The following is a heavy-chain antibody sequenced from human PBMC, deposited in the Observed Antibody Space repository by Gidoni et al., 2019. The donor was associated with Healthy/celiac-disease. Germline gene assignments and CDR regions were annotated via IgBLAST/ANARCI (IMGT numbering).Heavy chain of an antibody. Sequence: QVQLQESGPGLVKPAQTLSLTCTVTGGSISSGGYYWSWIRQHPGKGREWIGYIYYSGSTYYNPSLKSRVTISVDTSKNQFSLKLISVTAADTAVYYCARGVVPAAFFDYWGQGTLVTVSS. CDR1: GGSISSGGYY. J-gene: IGHJ4*02. CDR3: ARGVVPAAFFDY. D-gene: IGHD2-2*01. CDR2: IYYSGST. V-gene: IGHV4-31*03.